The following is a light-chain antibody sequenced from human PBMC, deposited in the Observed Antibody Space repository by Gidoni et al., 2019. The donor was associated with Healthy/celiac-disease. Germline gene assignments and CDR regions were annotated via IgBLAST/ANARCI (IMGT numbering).Light chain of an antibody. J-gene: IGKJ1*01. V-gene: IGKV4-1*01. CDR3: QQYYSTPQT. CDR2: WAS. CDR1: QSVLYSSNNKNY. Sequence: DIVVTQSPDSVAVSLGERATINCKSSQSVLYSSNNKNYLALYQQKPGQPPKLLIYWASTRESGVPDRFSGSGSGTDFTLTISSLQAEDVAVYYCQQYYSTPQTFGQGTKVEIK.